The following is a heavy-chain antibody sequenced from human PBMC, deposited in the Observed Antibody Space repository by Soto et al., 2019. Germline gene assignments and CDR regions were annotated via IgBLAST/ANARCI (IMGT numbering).Heavy chain of an antibody. J-gene: IGHJ4*02. CDR2: IKEDGSEK. CDR3: ARDVI. Sequence: EVQLVESGGGLVQPGGSQRLSCAASGFSFSSLWMSWVRQAPGKGLEWVAAIKEDGSEKNYVDSVRGRFTISRDNAKNSLYLQMNSLRADDTAVYYCARDVIWGQGSLVTVSS. V-gene: IGHV3-7*05. CDR1: GFSFSSLW.